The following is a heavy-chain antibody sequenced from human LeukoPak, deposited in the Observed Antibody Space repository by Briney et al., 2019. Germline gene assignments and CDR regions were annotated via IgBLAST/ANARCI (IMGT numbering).Heavy chain of an antibody. D-gene: IGHD1-26*01. V-gene: IGHV1-8*01. CDR2: MNPNSGNT. Sequence: GASVKVSCKASGYTFTSYDINWVRQATGQGLEWMGWMNPNSGNTGYAQKFQGRVTMTRNTSISTAYMELSSLRSEDTAVYYCARFSWEPLGIDYWGQGTLVTVSS. CDR1: GYTFTSYD. J-gene: IGHJ4*02. CDR3: ARFSWEPLGIDY.